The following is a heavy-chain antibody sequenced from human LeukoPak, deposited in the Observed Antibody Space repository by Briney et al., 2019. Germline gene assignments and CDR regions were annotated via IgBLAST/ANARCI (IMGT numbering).Heavy chain of an antibody. CDR3: ARGSSPYYDFWSGYSGLYYMDV. D-gene: IGHD3-3*01. V-gene: IGHV4-59*11. CDR1: GGSISSHY. CDR2: TYYSGST. Sequence: SETLSLTCTVSGGSISSHYWSWIRQPPGKGLEWIGYTYYSGSTNYNPSLKSRVTISVDTSKNQFSLKLSSVTAADTAVYYCARGSSPYYDFWSGYSGLYYMDVWGKGTTVTVSS. J-gene: IGHJ6*03.